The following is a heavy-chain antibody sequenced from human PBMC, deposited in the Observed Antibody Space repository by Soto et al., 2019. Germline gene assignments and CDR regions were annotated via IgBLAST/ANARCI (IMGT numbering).Heavy chain of an antibody. CDR2: IVVGSGNT. D-gene: IGHD2-15*01. V-gene: IGHV1-58*01. CDR3: AAGWMAELLLDY. Sequence: QMQLVQSGPEVKKPGTSVKVSCKASGFTFTSSAVQWVRQARGQRLEWIGWIVVGSGNTNYAQKFQERVTITRDTSTSTDYMELSSLRSEDTAVYYCAAGWMAELLLDYWGQGTLVTVSS. CDR1: GFTFTSSA. J-gene: IGHJ4*02.